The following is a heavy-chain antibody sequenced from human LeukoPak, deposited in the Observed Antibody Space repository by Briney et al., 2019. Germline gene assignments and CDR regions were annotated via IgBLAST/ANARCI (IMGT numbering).Heavy chain of an antibody. CDR3: ARDREYYDILTGYAGYFDY. V-gene: IGHV4-4*07. D-gene: IGHD3-9*01. CDR2: IYTSGST. CDR1: GGSISSYY. J-gene: IGHJ4*02. Sequence: SETLSLTCTVSGGSISSYYWSWIRQPAGKGLEWIGRIYTSGSTNYNPSLKSRVTMSVDTSKNQFSLKLSSVTAADTAVYYCARDREYYDILTGYAGYFDYWGQGTLVTVSS.